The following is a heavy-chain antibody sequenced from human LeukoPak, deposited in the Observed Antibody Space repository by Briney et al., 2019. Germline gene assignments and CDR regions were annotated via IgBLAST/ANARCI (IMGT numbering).Heavy chain of an antibody. CDR2: INPNSGGT. D-gene: IGHD3-22*01. CDR3: ARSSPRYYYDSSGYYPI. CDR1: GYTFTGYY. J-gene: IGHJ3*02. V-gene: IGHV1-2*02. Sequence: GASVKVSCKASGYTFTGYYMHWVRQAPGQGLEWMGWINPNSGGTNYAQKFQGRVTMTRDTSISTAYMELSRLRSDDTAVYYCARSSPRYYYDSSGYYPIWGQGTMVTVSS.